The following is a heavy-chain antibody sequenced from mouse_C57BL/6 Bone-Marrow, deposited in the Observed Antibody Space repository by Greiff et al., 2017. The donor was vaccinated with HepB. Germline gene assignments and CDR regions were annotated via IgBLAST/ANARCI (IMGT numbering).Heavy chain of an antibody. J-gene: IGHJ3*01. CDR1: GYTFTSYG. D-gene: IGHD1-1*01. Sequence: QVQLQQSGAELARPGASVKLSCKASGYTFTSYGISWVHQRTGQGLEWIGEIYPRSGNNSYNEKFKGKATLTADKSSSTAYMELRSLTSEDSAVYFCARGLTTVVSPDACWGQGTLVTVSA. CDR3: ARGLTTVVSPDAC. CDR2: IYPRSGNN. V-gene: IGHV1-81*01.